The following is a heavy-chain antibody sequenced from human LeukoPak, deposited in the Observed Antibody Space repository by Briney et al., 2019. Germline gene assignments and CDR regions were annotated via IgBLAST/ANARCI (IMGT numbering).Heavy chain of an antibody. J-gene: IGHJ4*02. CDR3: ARVSSSGYGVSSGLFY. D-gene: IGHD5-18*01. CDR2: ISGNDPTI. V-gene: IGHV3-48*03. CDR1: GFTFSSYE. Sequence: GGTLRLSCAASGFTFSSYEMNWVRQAPGKGLEWVSYISGNDPTIYYADSVRGRFTISRDNAKNSLYLQMNSLRAEDTAVYYCARVSSSGYGVSSGLFYWGQGTLVTVSS.